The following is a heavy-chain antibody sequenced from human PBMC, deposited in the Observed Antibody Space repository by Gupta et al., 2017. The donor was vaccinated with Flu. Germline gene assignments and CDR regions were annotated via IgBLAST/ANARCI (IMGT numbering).Heavy chain of an antibody. J-gene: IGHJ6*03. V-gene: IGHV3-11*01. CDR2: ISSSGRNV. CDR3: ARDRRYLVKGYYYYYMDV. Sequence: MTWIRQAPGKGLEWVAYISSSGRNVYYADSGKGRFVVSRDNAKNSVFLHMHSLRDEETEIYYCARDRRYLVKGYYYYYMDVWGKGAAVTVSS. D-gene: IGHD2-15*01.